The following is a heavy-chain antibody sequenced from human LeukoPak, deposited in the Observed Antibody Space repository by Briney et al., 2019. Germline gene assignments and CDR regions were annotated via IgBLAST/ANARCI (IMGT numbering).Heavy chain of an antibody. CDR1: GFTFSSYA. J-gene: IGHJ4*02. D-gene: IGHD4-17*01. CDR2: ISYDGSNK. Sequence: GGSLRLSCAASGFTFSSYAMHWVRQAPGKGLEWVAVISYDGSNKYYADSVKGRFTISRDNSKNTLYLQMDSLRAEDTAVYYCAREVHYGDYFDYWGQGTLVTVSS. V-gene: IGHV3-30*04. CDR3: AREVHYGDYFDY.